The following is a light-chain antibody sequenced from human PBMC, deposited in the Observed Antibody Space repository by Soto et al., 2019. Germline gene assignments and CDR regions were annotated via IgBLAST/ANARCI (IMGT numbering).Light chain of an antibody. CDR1: QDISNY. V-gene: IGKV1-33*01. CDR2: DAS. Sequence: DIQMTQSPSSLSASGGDRVTITCQARQDISNYLNWYEQKPGKAPQLLIYDASNLETGVPSRFSRRGSGTDFTFTISSLQPEDIATYYCQQYDNLPLPGLSFGGGTKVEI. CDR3: QQYDNLPLPGLS. J-gene: IGKJ4*01.